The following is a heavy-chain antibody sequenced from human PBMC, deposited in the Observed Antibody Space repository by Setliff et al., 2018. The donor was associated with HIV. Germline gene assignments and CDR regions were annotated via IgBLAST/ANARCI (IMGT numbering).Heavy chain of an antibody. Sequence: SETLSLTCSVTGASTSDNIYYWGWIRHSPGKGLGWIASAHYSGAIFYNPSLKSRVTMSVDTSGSRFSLKLSSVTAADTAVYYCARTPFHCTNGVCSFFEYWSHGTPVTVSS. CDR3: ARTPFHCTNGVCSFFEY. CDR2: AHYSGAI. D-gene: IGHD2-8*01. CDR1: GASTSDNIYY. J-gene: IGHJ4*01. V-gene: IGHV4-39*02.